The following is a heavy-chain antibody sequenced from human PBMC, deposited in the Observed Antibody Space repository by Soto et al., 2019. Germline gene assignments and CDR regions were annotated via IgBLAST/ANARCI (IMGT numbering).Heavy chain of an antibody. CDR2: MYHSGAT. D-gene: IGHD1-7*01. J-gene: IGHJ4*02. CDR1: GFSISNDYF. CDR3: ARLFNWNYKGPIYF. Sequence: SETLSLTCTVSGFSISNDYFWGWIRQPPGKGLEYIVSMYHSGATYYNPSLKSRVTISVDTSKNLFSLRLKSVTAADTAVYYCARLFNWNYKGPIYFWGQGTLVTVSS. V-gene: IGHV4-38-2*02.